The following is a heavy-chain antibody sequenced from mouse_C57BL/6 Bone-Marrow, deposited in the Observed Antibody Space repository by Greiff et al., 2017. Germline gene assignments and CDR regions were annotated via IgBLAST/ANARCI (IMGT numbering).Heavy chain of an antibody. D-gene: IGHD1-1*01. Sequence: EVKLMESGPGLVKPSQSLSLTCSVTGYSITSGYYWNWIRQFPGNKLEWMGYISYDGSNNYNPSLKNRISITRDTSKHQFFLKLNSVTTEDTATYYCARDRYYGSSYWYFDVWGTGTTVTVSS. CDR2: ISYDGSN. V-gene: IGHV3-6*01. CDR1: GYSITSGYY. CDR3: ARDRYYGSSYWYFDV. J-gene: IGHJ1*03.